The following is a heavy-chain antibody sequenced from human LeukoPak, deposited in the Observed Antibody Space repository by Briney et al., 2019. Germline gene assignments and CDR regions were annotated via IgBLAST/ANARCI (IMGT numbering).Heavy chain of an antibody. J-gene: IGHJ4*02. CDR2: ISAYNGNT. D-gene: IGHD2-2*01. V-gene: IGHV1-18*01. CDR3: ARENRGGYCSSTSCYYFDY. Sequence: ASVKVSCKASGYTFTSYGISWVRQAPGQGLEWMGWISAYNGNTNYAQKPQGRVTMATDTSTSTAYMELRSLRSDDTAVYYCARENRGGYCSSTSCYYFDYWGQGTLVTVSS. CDR1: GYTFTSYG.